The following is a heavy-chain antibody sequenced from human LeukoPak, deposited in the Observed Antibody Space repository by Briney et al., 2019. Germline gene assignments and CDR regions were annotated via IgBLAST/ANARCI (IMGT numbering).Heavy chain of an antibody. CDR2: IYYSGST. V-gene: IGHV4-30-4*01. CDR3: ARDPIRITMIVVPRWAFDI. D-gene: IGHD3-22*01. Sequence: PSQTLSLTCTVSGGSISSGDYYWSWIRQPPGKGLEWIGYIYYSGSTYYNPSLKSRVTISVDTSKNQFSLKLSSVTAADTAVYYCARDPIRITMIVVPRWAFDIWGQGTMVTVSS. CDR1: GGSISSGDYY. J-gene: IGHJ3*02.